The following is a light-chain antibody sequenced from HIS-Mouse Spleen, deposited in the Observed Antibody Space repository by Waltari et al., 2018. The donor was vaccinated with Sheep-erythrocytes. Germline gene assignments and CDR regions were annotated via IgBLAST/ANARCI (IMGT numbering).Light chain of an antibody. Sequence: QSALTQPRSVSGSPGQSVTISCPGTSRDVGGYNYVSWYQQHPGKAPKLMIYDVSKRPSGVPDRFSGSKSGNTASLTISGLQAEDEADYYCCSYAGSYNHVFGTGTKVTVL. J-gene: IGLJ1*01. V-gene: IGLV2-11*01. CDR2: DVS. CDR3: CSYAGSYNHV. CDR1: SRDVGGYNY.